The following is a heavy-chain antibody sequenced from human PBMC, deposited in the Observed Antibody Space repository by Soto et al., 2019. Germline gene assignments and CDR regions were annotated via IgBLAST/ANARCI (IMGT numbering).Heavy chain of an antibody. V-gene: IGHV4-30-4*01. CDR1: GGSISSGDYY. D-gene: IGHD2-15*01. J-gene: IGHJ6*02. CDR2: IYYSGST. Sequence: ASETLSLTCTVSGGSISSGDYYWSWIRQPPGKGLEWIGYIYYSGSTYYNPSLKSRATISVDTSKNQFSLKLSSVTAADTAVYYCAREVVVVADTYYYYGMDVWGQGTTVTVSS. CDR3: AREVVVVADTYYYYGMDV.